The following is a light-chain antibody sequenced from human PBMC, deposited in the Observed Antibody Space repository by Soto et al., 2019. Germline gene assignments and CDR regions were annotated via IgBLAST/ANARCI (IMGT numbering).Light chain of an antibody. V-gene: IGLV2-8*01. CDR3: SSFASSNTWV. J-gene: IGLJ3*02. Sequence: QSALTQPPSASGSPGQSVTISCTGTSSDVGAYNYVSWYQQHAGKAPKLVIYEGTKRPSGVPDRFSGSKSANTASLTVSGLQAEDEDDYYCSSFASSNTWVFGGGTKLTVL. CDR1: SSDVGAYNY. CDR2: EGT.